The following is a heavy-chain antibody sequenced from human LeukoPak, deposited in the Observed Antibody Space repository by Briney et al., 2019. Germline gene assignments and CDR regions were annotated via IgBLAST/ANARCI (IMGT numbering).Heavy chain of an antibody. Sequence: ASVKVSCKASGYTFTSYDINWVRQATGQGLEWMGWMNPNSGNTGYAQKFQGRVTMTRNTSISTAYMELSSLRSEDTAVYYCARGDNTSGGEPPGGYWGQGTLVTVSS. V-gene: IGHV1-8*01. CDR1: GYTFTSYD. D-gene: IGHD3-16*01. CDR3: ARGDNTSGGEPPGGY. J-gene: IGHJ4*02. CDR2: MNPNSGNT.